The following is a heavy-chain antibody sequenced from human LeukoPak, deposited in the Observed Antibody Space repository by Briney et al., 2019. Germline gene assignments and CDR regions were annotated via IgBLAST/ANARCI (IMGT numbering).Heavy chain of an antibody. V-gene: IGHV3-21*01. CDR3: ARDRGSEYFDY. CDR1: GFTFSSYS. Sequence: GGSLRLSCAASGFTFSSYSMNWVRQAPGKGLEWVSSISSSSSYIYYADSVKGRFTISRDNAKNSLYLQMNSLRAEDTAVYYCARDRGSEYFDYWGQGTLVTVSS. J-gene: IGHJ4*02. D-gene: IGHD6-19*01. CDR2: ISSSSSYI.